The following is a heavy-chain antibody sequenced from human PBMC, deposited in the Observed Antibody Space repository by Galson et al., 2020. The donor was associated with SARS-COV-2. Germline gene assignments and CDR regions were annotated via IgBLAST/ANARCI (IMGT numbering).Heavy chain of an antibody. J-gene: IGHJ3*02. V-gene: IGHV3-33*01. CDR2: IWYDGSNK. CDR3: ARGGTYYYDSTNAFDI. D-gene: IGHD3-22*01. CDR1: GFTFSSYG. Sequence: GGSLRLSCAASGFTFSSYGMHWVRQAPGKGLEWVAVIWYDGSNKYYADSVKGRFTISRDNSKNTLYLQMNSLRAEDTAVYYCARGGTYYYDSTNAFDIWGQGTMVTVSS.